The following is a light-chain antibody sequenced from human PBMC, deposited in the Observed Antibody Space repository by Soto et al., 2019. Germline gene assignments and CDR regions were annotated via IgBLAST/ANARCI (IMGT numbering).Light chain of an antibody. Sequence: QSALTQPPSASGSLGQSVTISSTGTSSDIGTYDYVSWYQQHPGRAPNLIIFEVSKRPSGVPDRFSGSKSGNTASLIVSGLQPDDEAEYHCTSYTGDDFTFIFGTGTKVTVL. CDR1: SSDIGTYDY. CDR3: TSYTGDDFTFI. CDR2: EVS. J-gene: IGLJ1*01. V-gene: IGLV2-8*01.